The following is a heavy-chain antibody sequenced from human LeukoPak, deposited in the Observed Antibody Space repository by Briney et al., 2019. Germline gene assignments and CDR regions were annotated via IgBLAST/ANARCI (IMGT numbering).Heavy chain of an antibody. CDR3: ARKRGSGYYLNLNWFDP. V-gene: IGHV1-46*01. CDR2: INPSGGST. Sequence: GASVKVSCKASGYTFTSYYMHWVRQAPGQGLEWMGIINPSGGSTSYAQKFQGRVTMTRDTSTSTVYMELSSLRSEDTAVYYCARKRGSGYYLNLNWFDPWGQGTLVTVSS. D-gene: IGHD3-22*01. J-gene: IGHJ5*02. CDR1: GYTFTSYY.